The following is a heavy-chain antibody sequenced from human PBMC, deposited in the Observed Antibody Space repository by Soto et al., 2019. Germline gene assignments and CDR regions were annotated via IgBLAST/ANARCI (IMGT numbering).Heavy chain of an antibody. CDR2: MNPASGNT. CDR3: ARFQLGVAFNF. Sequence: GASVKVCCKASGYSFTSYDINWVRQAPGQGFEWMGYMNPASGNTGSPQKFQGRVTLTRDTSINTAYMELSSLRSEDTAVYFCARFQLGVAFNFRGQGTLVTVSS. V-gene: IGHV1-8*01. CDR1: GYSFTSYD. J-gene: IGHJ1*01. D-gene: IGHD3-3*02.